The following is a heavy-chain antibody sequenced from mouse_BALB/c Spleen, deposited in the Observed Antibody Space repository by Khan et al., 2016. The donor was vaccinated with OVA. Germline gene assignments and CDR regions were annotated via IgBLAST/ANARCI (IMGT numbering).Heavy chain of an antibody. Sequence: EVKLMESGGGLVQPGGSLKLSCAASGFTFSSYGMSWVRQTPDKRLELVATINSNGGSTYYPDSVKGRFTISRDNAKNTLYLQMSSLKSEDTAMYYFARMARTINWGQGTTLTVSS. CDR3: ARMARTIN. CDR1: GFTFSSYG. CDR2: INSNGGST. J-gene: IGHJ2*01. V-gene: IGHV5-6-3*01.